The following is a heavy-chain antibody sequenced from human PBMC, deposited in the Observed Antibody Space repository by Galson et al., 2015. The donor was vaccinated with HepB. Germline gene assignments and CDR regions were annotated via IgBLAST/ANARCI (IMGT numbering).Heavy chain of an antibody. CDR2: ISGYNGNT. J-gene: IGHJ4*02. D-gene: IGHD3-16*02. V-gene: IGHV1-18*01. CDR1: GYTFTTYG. Sequence: SVKVSCKASGYTFTTYGISWVRQAPGQGLEWMGWISGYNGNTNYAQKLQGRVTMTTDTSTSTAYMELRSLRSDDTAVYYCAREDYVWGSYRYDYWGQGTLVTVSS. CDR3: AREDYVWGSYRYDY.